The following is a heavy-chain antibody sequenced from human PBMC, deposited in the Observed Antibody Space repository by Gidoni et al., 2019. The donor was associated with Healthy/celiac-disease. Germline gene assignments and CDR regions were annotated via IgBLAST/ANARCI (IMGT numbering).Heavy chain of an antibody. CDR3: ARVLYSSRYGMDV. CDR2: IIPILGIA. Sequence: QVQLVQSGAEVQKPGSSLKVSCKAAGGTFSSYAISWVRQAPGQGLEWMGRIIPILGIANYAQKFPGSVTITADKSTSTAYMELSSLRSEDTAVYYCARVLYSSRYGMDVWGQGTTVTVSS. V-gene: IGHV1-69*04. D-gene: IGHD6-13*01. CDR1: GGTFSSYA. J-gene: IGHJ6*02.